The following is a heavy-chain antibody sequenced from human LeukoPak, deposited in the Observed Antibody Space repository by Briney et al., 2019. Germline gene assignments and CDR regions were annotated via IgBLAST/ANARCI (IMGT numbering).Heavy chain of an antibody. CDR2: ISYDGSNK. CDR3: AKEGRGMDV. J-gene: IGHJ6*03. Sequence: GGSLRLSCAASGFTFSSYGMHWVRQAPGKGLEWVAVISYDGSNKYYADSVKGRFTISRDNSKNTLYLQMNSLRAEYTAVYYCAKEGRGMDVWGKGTTVTVSS. CDR1: GFTFSSYG. V-gene: IGHV3-30*18. D-gene: IGHD1-26*01.